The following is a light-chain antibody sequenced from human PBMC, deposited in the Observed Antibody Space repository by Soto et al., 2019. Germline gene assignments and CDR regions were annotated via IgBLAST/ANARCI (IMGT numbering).Light chain of an antibody. V-gene: IGKV3-20*01. CDR2: GAS. CDR3: QQYGSSPPAIT. J-gene: IGKJ5*01. Sequence: IVLTHSPGTLSFSPGEIATLSFRAIHSVSSSYLAWYQQKPGQAPRLLIYGASSRATGIPDRFSGSGSGTDFTLTISRLEPEDFAVYYCQQYGSSPPAITFGQGTRLEIK. CDR1: HSVSSSY.